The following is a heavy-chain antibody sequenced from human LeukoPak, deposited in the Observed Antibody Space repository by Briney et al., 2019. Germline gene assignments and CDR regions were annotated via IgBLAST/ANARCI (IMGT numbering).Heavy chain of an antibody. Sequence: GGSLRLSCAASGFTFSSYGMHWVRQAPGKGLEWVAFIRYDGSNKYYADSVKGRFTISRDNSKNTLYLQMNSLKTEDTAVYYCTTDVDTSLYYYYYYMDVWGKGTTVTVSS. CDR2: IRYDGSNK. CDR3: TTDVDTSLYYYYYYMDV. J-gene: IGHJ6*03. V-gene: IGHV3-30*02. D-gene: IGHD2-15*01. CDR1: GFTFSSYG.